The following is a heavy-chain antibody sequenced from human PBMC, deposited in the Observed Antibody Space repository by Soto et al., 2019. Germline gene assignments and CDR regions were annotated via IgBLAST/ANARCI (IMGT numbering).Heavy chain of an antibody. D-gene: IGHD4-17*01. Sequence: PSETLSLTCTVDGGSFTGYFWTWIRQPPGKGLEWIGEVDHNGVTNYNPSLKSRVTISLDTSKKQFSLRLTSVTAADTSIYFCARLTVAKVRTVPDYWAQGALVPVSS. CDR3: ARLTVAKVRTVPDY. V-gene: IGHV4-34*01. CDR1: GGSFTGYF. CDR2: VDHNGVT. J-gene: IGHJ4*02.